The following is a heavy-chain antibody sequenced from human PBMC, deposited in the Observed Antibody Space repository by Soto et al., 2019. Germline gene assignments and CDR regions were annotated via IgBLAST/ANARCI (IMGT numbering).Heavy chain of an antibody. CDR1: GGTFRTSA. D-gene: IGHD2-8*01. CDR3: ARDNDRRQLGGNYYCIMDV. V-gene: IGHV1-69*05. Sequence: QVQLVQSGAEVKKPGSSVKVSCKTSGGTFRTSAISWVRQAPGHGLEWMGGIMPVSATPDYAQKFQGRVTITSDESTSTAYMELSSLGSEDTTVYYCARDNDRRQLGGNYYCIMDVCGQWTTVTVSS. J-gene: IGHJ6*02. CDR2: IMPVSATP.